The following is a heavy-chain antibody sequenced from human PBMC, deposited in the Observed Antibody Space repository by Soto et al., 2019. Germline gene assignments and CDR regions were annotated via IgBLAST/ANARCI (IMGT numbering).Heavy chain of an antibody. V-gene: IGHV1-18*01. CDR2: ISAYNSNT. Sequence: QVQLVQSGAEVKKPGASVKVSCKASGYTFTSYDITWVRQAPGQGLEWMGWISAYNSNTNYAQKLQGRVTMTTATSTSTASMELRSLSSAATAVSYCARHLPPLDYWGQGTRVTGSS. CDR3: ARHLPPLDY. CDR1: GYTFTSYD. J-gene: IGHJ4*02.